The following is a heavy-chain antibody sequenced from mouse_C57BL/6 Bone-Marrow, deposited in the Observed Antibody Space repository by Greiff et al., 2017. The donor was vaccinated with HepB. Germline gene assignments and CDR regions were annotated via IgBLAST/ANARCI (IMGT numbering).Heavy chain of an antibody. V-gene: IGHV5-12*01. CDR1: GFTFSDYY. CDR2: ISNGGGST. J-gene: IGHJ2*01. Sequence: EVQRVESGGGLVQPGGSLKLSCAASGFTFSDYYMYWVRQTPEKRLEWVAYISNGGGSTYYPDTVKGRFTISRDNAKNTLYLQMSRLKSEDTAMYYCARLIFYFDYWGQGTTLTVSS. CDR3: ARLIFYFDY. D-gene: IGHD1-2*01.